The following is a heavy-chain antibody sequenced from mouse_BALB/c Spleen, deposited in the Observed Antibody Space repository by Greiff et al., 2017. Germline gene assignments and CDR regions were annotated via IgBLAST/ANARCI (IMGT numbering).Heavy chain of an antibody. CDR1: GFSLTSYG. V-gene: IGHV2-2*02. J-gene: IGHJ3*01. Sequence: QVQLKESGPGLVQPSQSLSITCTVSGFSLTSYGVHWVRQSPGKGLEWLGVIWSGGSTDYNAAFISRLSISKDNSKSQVFFKMNSLQANDTAIYYCARNKRGWFAYWGQGTLVTVSA. CDR3: ARNKRGWFAY. CDR2: IWSGGST.